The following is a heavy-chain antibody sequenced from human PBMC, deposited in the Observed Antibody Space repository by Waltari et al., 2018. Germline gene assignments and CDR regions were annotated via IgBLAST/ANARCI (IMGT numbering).Heavy chain of an antibody. CDR1: SESFSAYS. J-gene: IGHJ4*02. CDR3: ARGRPSDDGRLLGFFD. D-gene: IGHD3-3*01. CDR2: INYSGST. Sequence: QVQLQQWGVGLLKPSETLSLTCAVSSESFSAYSWNWIRQPPGKGLEWIGEINYSGSTKQNSSLRSRVTMLAGASRIQVSLKRRAATAADTAMYYCARGRPSDDGRLLGFFDWGQGILVTVAS. V-gene: IGHV4-34*01.